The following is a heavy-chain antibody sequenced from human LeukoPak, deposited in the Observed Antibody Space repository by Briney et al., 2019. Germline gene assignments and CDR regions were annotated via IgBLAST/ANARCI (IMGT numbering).Heavy chain of an antibody. Sequence: GGSLRLSCAASGFTFSSYAMHWVRQAPGKGLEYVSAISSNGGSTYYANSVKGRFTISRDNSKNTLYLQMGSLRAEDMAVYYCARTLGYCTNGVCSIFDYWGQGTLVTVSS. J-gene: IGHJ4*02. V-gene: IGHV3-64*01. CDR3: ARTLGYCTNGVCSIFDY. CDR1: GFTFSSYA. D-gene: IGHD2-8*01. CDR2: ISSNGGST.